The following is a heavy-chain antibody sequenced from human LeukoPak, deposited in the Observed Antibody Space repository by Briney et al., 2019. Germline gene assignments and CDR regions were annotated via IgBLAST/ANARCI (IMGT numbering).Heavy chain of an antibody. Sequence: ASVKISCXVSGYTFTDYYMHWVQQAPGKGLEWMGLVDPEDGETIYAEKFQGRVTITADTSTDTAYMELSSLRSEDTAVYYCATNGYSSSSGTLFDYWGQGTLVTVSS. CDR3: ATNGYSSSSGTLFDY. CDR2: VDPEDGET. D-gene: IGHD6-6*01. J-gene: IGHJ4*02. CDR1: GYTFTDYY. V-gene: IGHV1-69-2*01.